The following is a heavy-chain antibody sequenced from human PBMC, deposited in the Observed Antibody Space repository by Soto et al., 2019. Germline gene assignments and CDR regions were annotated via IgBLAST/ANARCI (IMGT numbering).Heavy chain of an antibody. Sequence: VAAVKVSYKSSGCSFPTYSMHWVGQAPGQRLEWMGSINGANGNTKYSQKFQGRVTITRDTSESTAYMELSSLRSEDTDVYYCARAPGNYYYYAMDVWGQGTTVTVSS. J-gene: IGHJ6*01. CDR2: INGANGNT. CDR3: ARAPGNYYYYAMDV. D-gene: IGHD1-26*01. CDR1: GCSFPTYS. V-gene: IGHV1-3*01.